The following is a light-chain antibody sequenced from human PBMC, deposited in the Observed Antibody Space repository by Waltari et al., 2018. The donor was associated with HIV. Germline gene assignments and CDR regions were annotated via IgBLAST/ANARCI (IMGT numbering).Light chain of an antibody. Sequence: QSALTQPASVSGSPGQSIPISCTATSRDVGDSTYVSWYQQYPGKAPKLMIYEVNNRPSGVSNRFSGSKSGHTASLTISGLQTEDEGDYYCSSYTTSSTVVFGGGTKLTVL. CDR3: SSYTTSSTVV. CDR1: SRDVGDSTY. J-gene: IGLJ3*02. V-gene: IGLV2-14*01. CDR2: EVN.